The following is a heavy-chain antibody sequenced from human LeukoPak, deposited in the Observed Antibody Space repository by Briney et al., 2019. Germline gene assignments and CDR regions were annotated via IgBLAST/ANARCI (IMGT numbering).Heavy chain of an antibody. Sequence: PGGSLRLSCAASGFTFSNAWMTWVRQALGKGLEWVGRIKSNTNGGTTDYAAPVKGRFTISRDDSKNTLYLQVNSLKTEDTAVYYCTTDHLWLLGVVISRDGFDLWGQGTMVTVSS. CDR2: IKSNTNGGTT. D-gene: IGHD3-3*01. CDR1: GFTFSNAW. CDR3: TTDHLWLLGVVISRDGFDL. J-gene: IGHJ3*01. V-gene: IGHV3-15*01.